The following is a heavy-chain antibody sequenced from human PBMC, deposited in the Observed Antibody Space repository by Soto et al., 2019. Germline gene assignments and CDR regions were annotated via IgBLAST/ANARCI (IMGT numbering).Heavy chain of an antibody. D-gene: IGHD3-22*01. CDR3: ARGQFDDSSGGFDY. Sequence: QVQLVESGGGVVQPGRSLRLSCAASGFTFSSYGMHWVRQAPGKGLAWVATIWYDGRNKYYADFVKGRFTISRDDSKNTLYLHMNSLRAEDTAVYYCARGQFDDSSGGFDYWGQGTLVTVSS. V-gene: IGHV3-33*01. CDR1: GFTFSSYG. J-gene: IGHJ4*02. CDR2: IWYDGRNK.